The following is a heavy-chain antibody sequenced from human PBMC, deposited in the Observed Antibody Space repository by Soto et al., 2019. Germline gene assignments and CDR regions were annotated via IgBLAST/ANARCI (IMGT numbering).Heavy chain of an antibody. CDR3: ASAYSTSWDWFDP. J-gene: IGHJ5*02. CDR2: IFSNDEK. Sequence: QVTVKESGPVLVKPTETLTLTCTVSGFSLSNAGLGVSWIRQPPGKALEWLAHIFSNDEKSYSTSLKSRLTLSQGTPQSQGVLTLTNVGPADKATYYCASAYSTSWDWFDPWGQGTLVTVSS. CDR1: GFSLSNAGLG. V-gene: IGHV2-26*01. D-gene: IGHD6-13*01.